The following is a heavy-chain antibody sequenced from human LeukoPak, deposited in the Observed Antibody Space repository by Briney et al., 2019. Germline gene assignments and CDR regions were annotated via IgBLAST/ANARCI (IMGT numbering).Heavy chain of an antibody. CDR2: IYYSGST. V-gene: IGHV4-59*01. CDR1: GGSISSYY. D-gene: IGHD3-3*01. J-gene: IGHJ5*02. CDR3: ARENPFTIFGVVISWFDP. Sequence: PSETLSLTCTVSGGSISSYYWSWIRHPPGKGLEWIGYIYYSGSTNYNPSLKSRVTISVDTSKNQFSLKLSSVTAADTAVYYCARENPFTIFGVVISWFDPWGQGTLVTVSS.